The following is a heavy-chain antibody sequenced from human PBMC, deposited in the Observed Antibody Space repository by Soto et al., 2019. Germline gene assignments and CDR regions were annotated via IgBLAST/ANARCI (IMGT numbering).Heavy chain of an antibody. Sequence: VSGPTRVNATQTLTLTCTFSGFSRSTSGMCVSWIRQPPGKALEWLALIDWDDDKYYSTSLKTRLTISKDTSKNQVVLTMTNMQPVDTATYYCARVTYYYDSSGYYDYWGQGTLVTVSS. D-gene: IGHD3-22*01. CDR1: GFSRSTSGMC. CDR3: ARVTYYYDSSGYYDY. CDR2: IDWDDDK. V-gene: IGHV2-70*01. J-gene: IGHJ4*02.